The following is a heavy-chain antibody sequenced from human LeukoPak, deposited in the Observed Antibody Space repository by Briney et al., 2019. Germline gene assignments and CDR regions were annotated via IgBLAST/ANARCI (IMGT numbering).Heavy chain of an antibody. CDR3: AKDRYSSSWYVPTFGTSLDY. CDR2: ISYDGSNK. D-gene: IGHD6-13*01. V-gene: IGHV3-30*04. J-gene: IGHJ4*02. CDR1: GFTFYNFA. Sequence: GGSLRLSCEASGFTFYNFAMDWVRQAPGKGLEWVAVISYDGSNKYYADSVKGRFTISRDNSKNTLYLQMNSLRAEDTAVYYCAKDRYSSSWYVPTFGTSLDYWGQGTLVTVSS.